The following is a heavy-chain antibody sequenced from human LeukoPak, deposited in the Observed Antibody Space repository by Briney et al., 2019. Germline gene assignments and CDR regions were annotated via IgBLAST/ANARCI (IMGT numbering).Heavy chain of an antibody. CDR2: IIALFGTA. CDR1: GGTFSSYA. J-gene: IGHJ6*02. V-gene: IGHV1-69*13. D-gene: IGHD5-24*01. Sequence: GASVKVSCKASGGTFSSYAISWVRQAPGQGLEWMGGIIALFGTANYAQKFQGRLTITADESTSTAYMELSSLRSEVTAVYYCARIRDGYNSYFFYGMDVWGQGTTVTVSS. CDR3: ARIRDGYNSYFFYGMDV.